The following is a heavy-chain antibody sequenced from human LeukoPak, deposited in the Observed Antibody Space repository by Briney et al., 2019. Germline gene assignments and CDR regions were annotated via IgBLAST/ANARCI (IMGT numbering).Heavy chain of an antibody. CDR3: ARGRGVVGVTYYDGMDV. J-gene: IGHJ6*02. V-gene: IGHV7-4-1*01. CDR1: GYTLTYYA. Sequence: GASVKVSCKASGYTLTYYAMNWVRQAPGQGLEWMGWINTNTGDPTYAQDLTGRFVFSLDTSVSTAYLQIGSLQAEDTAVYYCARGRGVVGVTYYDGMDVWGQGTTVTVSS. D-gene: IGHD3-3*01. CDR2: INTNTGDP.